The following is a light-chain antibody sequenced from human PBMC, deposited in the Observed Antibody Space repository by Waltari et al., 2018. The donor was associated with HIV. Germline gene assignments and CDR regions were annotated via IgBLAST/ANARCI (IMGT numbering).Light chain of an antibody. J-gene: IGLJ2*01. CDR1: ALPNQY. CDR2: TDI. CDR3: QSADNSSTYKI. Sequence: SYELTQPPSVSVSPGQTARITCPGDALPNQYANSYQQKPGQAPVLVIYTDIERPSGIPERFSGSSSGTTVTLTISGVQAEDEADYYCQSADNSSTYKIFGGGTKLTVL. V-gene: IGLV3-25*03.